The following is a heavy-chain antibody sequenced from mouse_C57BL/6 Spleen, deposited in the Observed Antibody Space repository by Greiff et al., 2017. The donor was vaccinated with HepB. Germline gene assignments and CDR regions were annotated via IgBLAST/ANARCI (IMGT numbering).Heavy chain of an antibody. J-gene: IGHJ2*01. CDR3: ARSRDVGYCDY. V-gene: IGHV1-80*01. D-gene: IGHD3-3*01. CDR1: GYAFSSYW. CDR2: IYPGDGDT. Sequence: QVQLQQSGAELVKPGASVKISCNASGYAFSSYWMNWVKQRPGKGLEWIGQIYPGDGDTNYNGKFKGKATLTADKSASTAYMQLSSLTAEDSAVYCWARSRDVGYCDYWGQGTTLTVSS.